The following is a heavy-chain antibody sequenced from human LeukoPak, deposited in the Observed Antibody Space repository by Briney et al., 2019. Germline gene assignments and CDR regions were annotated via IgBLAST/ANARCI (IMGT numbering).Heavy chain of an antibody. CDR2: IIPTFGTA. D-gene: IGHD2-2*01. CDR1: GGTFSSYA. Sequence: SVKVSCKASGGTFSSYAISWVRQAPGQGLEWMGGIIPTFGTANYAQKFQGRVTITTDESTSTAYMELSSLRSEDTAVYYCARDLGPNVPLVVPAAGDAFDIWGQGTMVTVSS. CDR3: ARDLGPNVPLVVPAAGDAFDI. J-gene: IGHJ3*02. V-gene: IGHV1-69*05.